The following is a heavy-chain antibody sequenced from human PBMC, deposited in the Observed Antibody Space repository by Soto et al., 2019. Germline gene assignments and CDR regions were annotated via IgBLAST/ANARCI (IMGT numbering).Heavy chain of an antibody. D-gene: IGHD6-19*01. CDR1: GFTFDDYG. Sequence: EVQLVESGGGLVQPGRSLRLSCAASGFTFDDYGMHWVRQAPGKGLEWVSSISWNSGSIDFADSVRGRFTISRDNAKNSLYLQMNSLRAEDTALYYCAKDHRAVAGLFHYWGQGTLVPVSP. CDR2: ISWNSGSI. V-gene: IGHV3-9*01. J-gene: IGHJ4*02. CDR3: AKDHRAVAGLFHY.